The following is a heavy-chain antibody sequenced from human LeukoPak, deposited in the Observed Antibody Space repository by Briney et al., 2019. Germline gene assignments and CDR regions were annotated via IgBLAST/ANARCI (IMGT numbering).Heavy chain of an antibody. J-gene: IGHJ4*02. D-gene: IGHD3-10*01. CDR2: IYSGGST. Sequence: GGSLRLSCAASGFTVSSNYMSWVRQAPGKGLGWVSVIYSGGSTYYADSVKGRFTISRDNSKNTLYLQMNSLRAEDTAVYYCAKEGVWFGELPGGPFDYWGQGTLVTVSS. V-gene: IGHV3-53*01. CDR3: AKEGVWFGELPGGPFDY. CDR1: GFTVSSNY.